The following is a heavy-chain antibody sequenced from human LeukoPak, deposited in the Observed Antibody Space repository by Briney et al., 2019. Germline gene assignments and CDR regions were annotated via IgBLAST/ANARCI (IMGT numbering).Heavy chain of an antibody. CDR2: ISSSGHST. CDR3: AKDIPAAGYLDP. CDR1: GFTFNICA. V-gene: IGHV3-23*01. J-gene: IGHJ2*01. Sequence: SGGSLRLSCAASGFTFNICAMTWVRQAPGEGLEWVSGISSSGHSTYYADSVKGRFTISRDNSKIILYLEMTSLRADDTAIYYCAKDIPAAGYLDPWGRGTLVTVSS. D-gene: IGHD6-13*01.